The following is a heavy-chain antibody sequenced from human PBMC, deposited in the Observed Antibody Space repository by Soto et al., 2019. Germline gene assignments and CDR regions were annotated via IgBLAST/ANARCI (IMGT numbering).Heavy chain of an antibody. CDR3: TRDIGWLRQTRYFDY. CDR1: GFTFGDYA. CDR2: IRSKAYGGTT. D-gene: IGHD5-12*01. Sequence: GGSLRLSCTASGFTFGDYAMSWFRQAPGKGLEWVGFIRSKAYGGTTEYAASVKGRFTISRDDSKSIAYLQMNSLKTEDTAVYYCTRDIGWLRQTRYFDYWGQGTLVTVSS. J-gene: IGHJ4*02. V-gene: IGHV3-49*03.